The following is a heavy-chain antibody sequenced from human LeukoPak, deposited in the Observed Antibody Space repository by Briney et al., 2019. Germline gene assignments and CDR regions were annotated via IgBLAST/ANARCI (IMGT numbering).Heavy chain of an antibody. Sequence: GGSLRLSCAASGFTFSDYYMSWIRQAPGKGLEWVSYISSSGSTIYYADSVKGRFTISRDNSKNTVYLQMNSLRAEDTAVYYCARIHQGGYSYGYDYWGQGTLVTVSS. J-gene: IGHJ4*02. CDR1: GFTFSDYY. V-gene: IGHV3-11*04. CDR3: ARIHQGGYSYGYDY. D-gene: IGHD5-18*01. CDR2: ISSSGSTI.